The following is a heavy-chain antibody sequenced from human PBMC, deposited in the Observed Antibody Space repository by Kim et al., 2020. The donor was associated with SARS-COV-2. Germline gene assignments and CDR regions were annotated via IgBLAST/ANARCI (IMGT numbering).Heavy chain of an antibody. J-gene: IGHJ4*01. CDR3: AKGSMYYGSGSGFDY. CDR1: GFTFDDYA. Sequence: GGSLRLSCAASGFTFDDYAMHWVRQAPGKGLEWVSGISWNSGSIGYADSVKGRFTISRDNAKNSLYLQMNSLRAEDTALYYCAKGSMYYGSGSGFDYWG. V-gene: IGHV3-9*01. CDR2: ISWNSGSI. D-gene: IGHD3-10*01.